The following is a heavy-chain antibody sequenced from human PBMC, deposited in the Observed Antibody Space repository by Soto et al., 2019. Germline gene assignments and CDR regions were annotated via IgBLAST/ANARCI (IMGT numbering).Heavy chain of an antibody. J-gene: IGHJ4*02. CDR3: ARFHFWSGYSTFDY. V-gene: IGHV5-51*01. Sequence: GESLKISCKGSGYSFTSYWIGWVRQMPGKGPEWMGIIYPGDSGTRYSPSFQGQVTISADKSISTAYLQWSSLKASDTAMYYCARFHFWSGYSTFDYWGQGTQVTVSS. CDR2: IYPGDSGT. CDR1: GYSFTSYW. D-gene: IGHD3-3*02.